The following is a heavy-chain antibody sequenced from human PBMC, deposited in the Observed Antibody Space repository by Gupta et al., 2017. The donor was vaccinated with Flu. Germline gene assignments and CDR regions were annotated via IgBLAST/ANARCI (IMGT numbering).Heavy chain of an antibody. D-gene: IGHD6-19*01. CDR2: ISAYNGHT. CDR3: AIGTVVGLVYGMDV. Sequence: QVQLVQSGAEVKEPGASVKVSCKASGYTFTSQRITWVRQVPGQGPEWMGRISAYNGHTNYAQNLQDRVTLTTDTSTNTAYMELRSLRSDDTAVYYCAIGTVVGLVYGMDVWGQGTTVTVSS. CDR1: GYTFTSQR. J-gene: IGHJ6*02. V-gene: IGHV1-18*01.